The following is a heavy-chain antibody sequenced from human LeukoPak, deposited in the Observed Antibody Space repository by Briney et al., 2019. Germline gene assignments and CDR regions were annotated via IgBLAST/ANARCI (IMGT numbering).Heavy chain of an antibody. CDR3: AEKMATIDAFDI. J-gene: IGHJ3*02. CDR1: GGSISSYY. Sequence: PSETLSLTCTVSGGSISSYYWSWIRQPPGKGLEWIGYIYYSGSTNYNPSLKSRVTISVDTSKNQFSLKLSSVTAADTAVYYCAEKMATIDAFDIWGQGTMVTVSS. V-gene: IGHV4-59*08. D-gene: IGHD5-24*01. CDR2: IYYSGST.